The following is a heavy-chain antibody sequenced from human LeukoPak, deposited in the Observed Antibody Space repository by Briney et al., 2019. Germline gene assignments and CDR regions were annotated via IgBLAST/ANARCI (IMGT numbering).Heavy chain of an antibody. J-gene: IGHJ4*02. CDR2: ISDRGGTT. CDR3: ARDPYYDFWSGYYTGGDY. D-gene: IGHD3-3*01. Sequence: GGPLRLSCAASGFPFRNYSMIGPRQAPGKGLEWVSGISDRGGTTDYADSVKGRSAISRDNSNNTLYLQMNSLRAEDTAVYHCARDPYYDFWSGYYTGGDYWGQGTLVTVSS. CDR1: GFPFRNYS. V-gene: IGHV3-23*01.